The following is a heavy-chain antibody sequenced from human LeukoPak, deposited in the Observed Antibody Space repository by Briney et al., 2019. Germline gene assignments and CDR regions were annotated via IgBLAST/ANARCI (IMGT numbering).Heavy chain of an antibody. CDR2: ISSSSTTI. V-gene: IGHV3-48*01. CDR1: GFTFSSYS. CDR3: AKPAVAGTTVHFDY. Sequence: GGSLRLSCAASGFTFSSYSMMWVRQAPGKGLEWVSYISSSSTTIHYADSVKGRFTISRDNAKNTLYLQMNSLRAEDTAVYYCAKPAVAGTTVHFDYWGQGTLVTVSS. D-gene: IGHD6-19*01. J-gene: IGHJ4*02.